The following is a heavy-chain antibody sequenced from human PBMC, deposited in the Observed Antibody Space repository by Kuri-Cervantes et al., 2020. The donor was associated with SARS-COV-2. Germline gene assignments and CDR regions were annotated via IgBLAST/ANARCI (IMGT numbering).Heavy chain of an antibody. V-gene: IGHV3-74*01. CDR1: GFTFSGHW. D-gene: IGHD1-1*01. CDR2: INPDGSYT. CDR3: VRDGDHWNFDY. Sequence: GESLKISCAASGFTFSGHWIHWVRQAPGKGLVWVSRINPDGSYTSNADSVKGRFTLPRDNAKNMLFLQMNSLRAEDTAVYYCVRDGDHWNFDYWGQGTLVTVSS. J-gene: IGHJ4*02.